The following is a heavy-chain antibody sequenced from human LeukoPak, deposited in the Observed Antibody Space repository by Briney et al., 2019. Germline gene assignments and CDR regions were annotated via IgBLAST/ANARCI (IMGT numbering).Heavy chain of an antibody. CDR3: ARGSLGYLVPFQH. J-gene: IGHJ1*01. CDR1: GGSISSGGYY. V-gene: IGHV4-61*08. CDR2: IYYSGST. D-gene: IGHD6-6*01. Sequence: PSQTLSLTCTVSGGSISSGGYYWSWIRQPPGKGLEWIGYIYYSGSTNYNPSLKSRITISVDTSKSQFSLKLSSVTAADTAVYYCARGSLGYLVPFQHWGQGTLVTVSS.